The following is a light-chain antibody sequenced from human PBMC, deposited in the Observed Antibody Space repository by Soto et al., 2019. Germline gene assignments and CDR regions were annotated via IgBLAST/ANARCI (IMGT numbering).Light chain of an antibody. J-gene: IGKJ5*01. CDR2: AAS. V-gene: IGKV1-9*01. CDR1: QGISSY. CDR3: QQLNSYPIT. Sequence: DIQLTQSPSFLSASVGDRVTITCRASQGISSYLAWYQQKPGKAPKLLIYAASTLQSGVPSRFSGSGSGTEFTRTISSLQPEDFATYYCQQLNSYPITVGQGTRLEIK.